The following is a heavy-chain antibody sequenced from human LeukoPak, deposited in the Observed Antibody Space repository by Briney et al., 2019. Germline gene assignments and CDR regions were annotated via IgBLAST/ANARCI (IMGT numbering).Heavy chain of an antibody. CDR3: ASQQQLVLLDWFDP. D-gene: IGHD6-13*01. J-gene: IGHJ5*02. Sequence: PETLSLTCAVSGGSISSSNWWSWVRQPPGKGLEWIGEIYHSGSTYYNPSLKSRLTISVDTSKNQFSLKLSSVTAADTAVYYCASQQQLVLLDWFDPWGQGTLVTVSS. V-gene: IGHV4-4*03. CDR2: IYHSGST. CDR1: GGSISSSNW.